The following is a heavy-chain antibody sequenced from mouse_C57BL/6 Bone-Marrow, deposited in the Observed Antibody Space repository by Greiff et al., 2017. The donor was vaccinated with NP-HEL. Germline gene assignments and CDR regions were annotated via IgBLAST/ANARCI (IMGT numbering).Heavy chain of an antibody. Sequence: QVQLQQPGAELVKPGASVKMSCKASGSTFPSYWITWVKQRPGQGLEWIGNSYPGSGSTNYNEKFKSKATLTVDTSSSTAYMQLSSLTSEDSAVYYCARHYDCLYYFDYWGQGTTLTVSS. V-gene: IGHV1-55*01. D-gene: IGHD2-4*01. CDR3: ARHYDCLYYFDY. CDR2: SYPGSGST. CDR1: GSTFPSYW. J-gene: IGHJ2*01.